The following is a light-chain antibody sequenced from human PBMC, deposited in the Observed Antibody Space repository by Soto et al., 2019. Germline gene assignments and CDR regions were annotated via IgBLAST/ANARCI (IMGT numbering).Light chain of an antibody. J-gene: IGLJ1*01. CDR3: CSYAGSSTYV. Sequence: QSALTQPASVSGSPGQSIIISCTGTSSDVGSYNLVSWYRQHPGKAPKLMIYDVTKRPSGVSNRFSGSKSGNTASLTISGLQAEDEADYYCCSYAGSSTYVFGTGTKVTVL. CDR2: DVT. V-gene: IGLV2-23*02. CDR1: SSDVGSYNL.